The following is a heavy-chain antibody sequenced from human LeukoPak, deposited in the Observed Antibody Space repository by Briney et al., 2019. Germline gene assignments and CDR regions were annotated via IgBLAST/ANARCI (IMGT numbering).Heavy chain of an antibody. Sequence: GGSLRLSCAASGLTLSNYWMHWVRQAPGKGLVWVSRMNNDGSGTTYADSVRGRFTISRDNAKNTLYLQMNSLRVEDTAVYFCAREIMVSREWYFDLWGRGTLVTVAP. CDR2: MNNDGSGT. V-gene: IGHV3-74*01. CDR3: AREIMVSREWYFDL. J-gene: IGHJ2*01. D-gene: IGHD2-21*01. CDR1: GLTLSNYW.